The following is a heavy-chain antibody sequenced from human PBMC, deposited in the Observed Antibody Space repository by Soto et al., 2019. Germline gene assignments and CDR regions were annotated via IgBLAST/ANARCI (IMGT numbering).Heavy chain of an antibody. CDR1: GYIFTTYW. CDR2: IYPGDSSI. J-gene: IGHJ6*02. CDR3: ARHGGHYLYYGMDV. Sequence: PGESLKISCKASGYIFTTYWIGWVRQMPGKGLEWMGIIYPGDSSIRYSPSFQGQVTISADKSINTAYLQWSSLKASDTAMYYCARHGGHYLYYGMDVWGQGTTVTVSS. V-gene: IGHV5-51*01. D-gene: IGHD3-16*01.